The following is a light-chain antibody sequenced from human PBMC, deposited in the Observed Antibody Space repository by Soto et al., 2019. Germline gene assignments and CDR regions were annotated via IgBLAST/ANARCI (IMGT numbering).Light chain of an antibody. V-gene: IGKV1-12*01. CDR2: AAS. CDR3: QQTNNFPRT. Sequence: DIQMTQSPSSVSASVGDRVTITCRASEDISSWLAWYQQKPGKAPKLLIYAASSLQSGVTSRFSGSGSGTDFTLTISSLQPEDCATYYCQQTNNFPRTFGQGTKV. CDR1: EDISSW. J-gene: IGKJ1*01.